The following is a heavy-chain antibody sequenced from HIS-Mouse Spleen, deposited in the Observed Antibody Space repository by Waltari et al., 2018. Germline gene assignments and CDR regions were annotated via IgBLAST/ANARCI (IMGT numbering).Heavy chain of an antibody. CDR2: IYYSGGT. CDR1: GGPISSSSYY. V-gene: IGHV4-39*07. J-gene: IGHJ2*01. CDR3: AREIPYSSSWYDWYFDL. D-gene: IGHD6-13*01. Sequence: QLQLQESGPGLVKPSETLSLTCTVSGGPISSSSYYWGGIRQPPGKGLDGIGSIYYSGGTYYNPSLKSRVTISVDTSKNQFSLKLSSVTAADTAVYYCAREIPYSSSWYDWYFDLWGRGTLVTVSS.